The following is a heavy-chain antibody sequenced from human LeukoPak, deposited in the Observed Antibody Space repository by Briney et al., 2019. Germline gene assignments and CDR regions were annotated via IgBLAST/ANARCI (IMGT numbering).Heavy chain of an antibody. CDR2: ISSSGSTI. D-gene: IGHD6-6*01. Sequence: GGSLRLSRAASGFTFGDYCMSWRRQAPGKGVGWVSYISSSGSTIYYAAPVKGRFTISRANAKNSLYLQMNSLRAEDTAVYYCAKGAARLTDYWGEGALVTVSS. CDR1: GFTFGDYC. J-gene: IGHJ4*02. CDR3: AKGAARLTDY. V-gene: IGHV3-11*01.